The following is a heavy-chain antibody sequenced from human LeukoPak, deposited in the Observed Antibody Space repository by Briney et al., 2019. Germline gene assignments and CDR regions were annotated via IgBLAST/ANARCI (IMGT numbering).Heavy chain of an antibody. CDR1: GGSISSGSYY. Sequence: SETLSLTCTVSGGSISSGSYYWRWIRQPAGKGLEWIGRIYTSGSTNYNPSRKSRFTISVDTSKNQFSLKLSSVTAADTAVYYCAGDGTPGVLDVLGLNWFDPWGQGTLVTVSS. CDR2: IYTSGST. V-gene: IGHV4-61*02. D-gene: IGHD6-13*01. J-gene: IGHJ5*02. CDR3: AGDGTPGVLDVLGLNWFDP.